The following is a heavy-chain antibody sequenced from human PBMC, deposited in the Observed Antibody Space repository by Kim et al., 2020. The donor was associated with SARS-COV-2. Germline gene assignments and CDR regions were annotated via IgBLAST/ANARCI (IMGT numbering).Heavy chain of an antibody. CDR2: ISSNGGST. V-gene: IGHV3-64D*06. CDR1: GFTFSSYA. CDR3: VKGVGCGGDCYSEYYYYYGMDV. J-gene: IGHJ6*02. D-gene: IGHD2-21*02. Sequence: GGSLRLSCSASGFTFSSYAMHWVRQAPGKGLEYVSAISSNGGSTYYADSVKGRFTISRDNSKNTLYLQMSSLRAEDTAVYYCVKGVGCGGDCYSEYYYYYGMDVCGQGTTVTVSS.